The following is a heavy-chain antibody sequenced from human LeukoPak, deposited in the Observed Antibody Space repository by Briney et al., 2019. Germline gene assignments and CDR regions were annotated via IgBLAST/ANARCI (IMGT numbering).Heavy chain of an antibody. CDR1: GFTFTSYS. Sequence: GGSLRLSCAASGFTFTSYSMNWVRPAPGKGLEWVSTISGGGGSTYYADSVKGRFTISRDNSKNTLYLQVNSLRAEDTAVYYCAKGGKWDVTPFDYWGQGTLVTVSS. J-gene: IGHJ4*02. CDR2: ISGGGGST. V-gene: IGHV3-23*01. CDR3: AKGGKWDVTPFDY. D-gene: IGHD1-26*01.